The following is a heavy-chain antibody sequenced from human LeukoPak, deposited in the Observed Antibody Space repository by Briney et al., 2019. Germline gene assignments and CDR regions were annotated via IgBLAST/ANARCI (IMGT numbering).Heavy chain of an antibody. CDR1: GGSVGSGSYY. V-gene: IGHV4-61*01. Sequence: SETLSLTCTGSGGSVGSGSYYWSWIRQPPGKGLEWIGYIYYSGSTNYNPSLKSRVTISVDTSKNQFSLKLSSVTAADTAVYYCARVEDCSSTSCYTFDYWGQGTLVTVSS. D-gene: IGHD2-2*01. CDR3: ARVEDCSSTSCYTFDY. J-gene: IGHJ4*02. CDR2: IYYSGST.